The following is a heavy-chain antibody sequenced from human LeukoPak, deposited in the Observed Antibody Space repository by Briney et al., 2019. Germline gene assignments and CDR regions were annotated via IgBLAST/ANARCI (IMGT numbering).Heavy chain of an antibody. CDR1: GFTFSDYY. CDR2: ISSSGNTI. V-gene: IGHV3-11*04. D-gene: IGHD2-21*02. J-gene: IGHJ4*02. Sequence: PGGSLRLSCAASGFTFSDYYMTWIRQAPGKGLEGVSYISSSGNTIYYADSVKGRFTISRDNAKNSLYLQMNSLRAEDTAVYNCARDRRRECGGDCPLFDYWGQGTLVTVSS. CDR3: ARDRRRECGGDCPLFDY.